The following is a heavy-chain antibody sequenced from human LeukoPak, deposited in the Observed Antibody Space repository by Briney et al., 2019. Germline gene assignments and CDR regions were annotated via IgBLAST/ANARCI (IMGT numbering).Heavy chain of an antibody. CDR3: ARGLHGYTYGYVPWELYYYMNV. CDR2: ISTSGRT. J-gene: IGHJ6*03. D-gene: IGHD5-18*01. CDR1: GGSISSYH. Sequence: PSETLSLTCNVSGGSISSYHWSWIRQPAGRGLEWIGHISTSGRTSYSPSLKSRVTISVDTSKNQFSLKMSSVSAADTAVYYCARGLHGYTYGYVPWELYYYMNVWGKGTTVTISS. V-gene: IGHV4-4*07.